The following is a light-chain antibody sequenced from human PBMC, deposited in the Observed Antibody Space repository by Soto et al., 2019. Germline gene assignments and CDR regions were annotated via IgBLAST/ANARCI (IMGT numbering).Light chain of an antibody. J-gene: IGKJ4*01. V-gene: IGKV3D-20*02. Sequence: EIVLTQSPGTLSLSPGERATLSCRASQSVSNNYLAWYQQKPGQAPRLLIFGASNRAPDIPDRFSGSGSGTDFTLTISSLEPEDFAVYYCQQRYNGLTFGGGTKVDIK. CDR3: QQRYNGLT. CDR1: QSVSNNY. CDR2: GAS.